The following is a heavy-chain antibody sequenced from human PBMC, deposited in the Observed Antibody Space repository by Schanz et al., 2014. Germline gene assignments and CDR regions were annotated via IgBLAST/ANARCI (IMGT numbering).Heavy chain of an antibody. D-gene: IGHD6-25*01. CDR2: IYTSGST. J-gene: IGHJ5*02. V-gene: IGHV4-61*02. CDR1: GGSISSGTYY. Sequence: QVQLQESGPGLVKPSQTLSLTCIVSGGSISSGTYYWSWLRQPAGKGLEWIGRIYTSGSTNYNPSLKSRVTISIDTPKNHFSLKLSSVTAADTAVYYCAREPLSGYNWFDPWGQGSLVTVSS. CDR3: AREPLSGYNWFDP.